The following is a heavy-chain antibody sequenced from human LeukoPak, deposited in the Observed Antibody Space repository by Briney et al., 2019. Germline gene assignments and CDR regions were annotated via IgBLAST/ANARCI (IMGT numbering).Heavy chain of an antibody. CDR1: GFTFSSYS. J-gene: IGHJ4*02. CDR3: ARNYYGSGSYQY. Sequence: GGSLRLSCAASGFTFSSYSMNWVRQSPGKGLEWVSSISSSSSYIYYADSVKGRFTISRDNAKNSLYLQMNSLRAEDTAVYYCARNYYGSGSYQYWGQGTLVTVSS. D-gene: IGHD3-10*01. V-gene: IGHV3-21*01. CDR2: ISSSSSYI.